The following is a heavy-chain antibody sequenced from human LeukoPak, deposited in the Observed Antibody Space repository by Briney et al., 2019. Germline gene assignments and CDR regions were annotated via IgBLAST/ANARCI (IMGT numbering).Heavy chain of an antibody. V-gene: IGHV1-18*01. D-gene: IGHD3-22*01. J-gene: IGHJ4*02. CDR2: ISAYNGNT. CDR3: AREHYDSSGYSSWGTDY. CDR1: GYTFTSYG. Sequence: ASVKVSCKASGYTFTSYGISWVRQAPGQGLEWMGWISAYNGNTNYAQKLQGRVTMTTDTSTSTAYMELRSLRSDDTAVYYCAREHYDSSGYSSWGTDYWGQGTPVTVSS.